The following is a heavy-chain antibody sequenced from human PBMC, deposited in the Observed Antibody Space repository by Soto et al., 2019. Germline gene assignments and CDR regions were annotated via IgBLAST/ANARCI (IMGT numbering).Heavy chain of an antibody. CDR2: IDHSGST. J-gene: IGHJ6*02. CDR3: ARGPALYSSGWYRGDYYYGMDV. CDR1: GGSFSGCY. Sequence: SETLSLTCAVYGGSFSGCYWSWIRQPPGKGLEWIGEIDHSGSTNYNPSLKSRVTISVDTSKNQFSLKLSSVTAADTAVYYCARGPALYSSGWYRGDYYYGMDVWGQGTTVTVSS. D-gene: IGHD6-19*01. V-gene: IGHV4-34*01.